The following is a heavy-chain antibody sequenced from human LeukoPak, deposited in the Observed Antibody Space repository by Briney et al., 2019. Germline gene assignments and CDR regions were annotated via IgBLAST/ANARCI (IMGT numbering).Heavy chain of an antibody. CDR1: GGSFSGYY. V-gene: IGHV4-34*01. CDR3: ARGKPTPADDAFDI. CDR2: INHSGST. J-gene: IGHJ3*02. Sequence: SETLSLTCAVYGGSFSGYYWSWIRQPPGKGLEWIGEINHSGSTNYNPSLKSRVTISVDTSKNQFSLKLSSVTAADTAGYYCARGKPTPADDAFDIWGQGTMVTVSS.